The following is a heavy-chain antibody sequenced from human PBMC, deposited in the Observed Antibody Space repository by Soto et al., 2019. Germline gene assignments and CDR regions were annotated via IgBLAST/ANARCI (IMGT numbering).Heavy chain of an antibody. V-gene: IGHV1-18*04. CDR3: ARGKRSSGYYYLVGWFDP. CDR2: ISAYNGNT. Sequence: ASVKVSCKASGYTFTSYGISWVRQAPGQGLEWMGWISAYNGNTNYAQKLQGRVTMTTDTSTSTAYMELRSLRSDDTAVYYCARGKRSSGYYYLVGWFDPWGQGTLVTVYS. J-gene: IGHJ5*02. CDR1: GYTFTSYG. D-gene: IGHD3-22*01.